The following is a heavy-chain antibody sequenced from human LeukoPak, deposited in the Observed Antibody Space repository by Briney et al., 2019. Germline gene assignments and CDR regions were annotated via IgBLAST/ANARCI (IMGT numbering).Heavy chain of an antibody. CDR2: INTDGRTT. CDR3: ARDSRVWFGELLHWFDP. CDR1: GFTFSNYW. J-gene: IGHJ5*02. D-gene: IGHD3-10*01. V-gene: IGHV3-74*01. Sequence: GGSLRLSCAVSGFTFSNYWMHWVRQAPGKGLVWVSRINTDGRTTNYADSVKGRFTISRDNAKNSLYLQMNSLRAEDTAVYYCARDSRVWFGELLHWFDPWGQGTLVTVSS.